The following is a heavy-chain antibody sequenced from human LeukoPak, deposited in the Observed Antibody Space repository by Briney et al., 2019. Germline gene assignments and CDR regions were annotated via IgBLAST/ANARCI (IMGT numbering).Heavy chain of an antibody. J-gene: IGHJ4*02. D-gene: IGHD6-13*01. CDR2: IQNDGSDK. V-gene: IGHV3-30*02. CDR3: AREGGRVAAGRFDY. CDR1: GINFRSSG. Sequence: PGGSLRLSCAASGINFRSSGMHWGRQAPGKGLEWVTFIQNDGSDKSYAASVKGRFTISRDNSKNTVYLHINSLRADDTSLYYCAREGGRVAAGRFDYWGQGTLVTVSS.